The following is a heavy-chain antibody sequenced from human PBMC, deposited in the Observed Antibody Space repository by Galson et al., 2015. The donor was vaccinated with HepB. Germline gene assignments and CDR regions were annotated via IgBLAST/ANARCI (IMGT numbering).Heavy chain of an antibody. CDR2: ISYDGSNK. D-gene: IGHD3-9*01. CDR3: AKGLRYFDWLSSFDY. V-gene: IGHV3-30*18. Sequence: SLRLSCAASGFTFSSYGMHWVRQAPGKGLEWVAVISYDGSNKYYADSVKGRFTISRDNSKNTLYLQMNSLRAEDTAVYYCAKGLRYFDWLSSFDYWGQGTLVTVSS. CDR1: GFTFSSYG. J-gene: IGHJ4*02.